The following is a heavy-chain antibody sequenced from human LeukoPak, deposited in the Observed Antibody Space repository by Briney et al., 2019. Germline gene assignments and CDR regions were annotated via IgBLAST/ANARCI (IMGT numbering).Heavy chain of an antibody. CDR2: FSNGAT. CDR3: ARDSNSRRFGY. D-gene: IGHD4-11*01. Sequence: SETLSLTCAVSGASISSRNYWGWIRQPPGKGLEWIGTFSNGATYYTPSLKSRVTISIDTSRNEFSLKLSSVTDADTAVYYCARDSNSRRFGYWGQGTLVAVSS. J-gene: IGHJ4*02. V-gene: IGHV4-38-2*02. CDR1: GASISSRNY.